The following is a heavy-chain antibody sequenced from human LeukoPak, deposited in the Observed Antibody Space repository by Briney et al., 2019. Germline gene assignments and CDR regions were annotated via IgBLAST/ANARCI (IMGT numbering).Heavy chain of an antibody. J-gene: IGHJ4*02. D-gene: IGHD5-18*01. CDR1: GFTFDDYA. CDR2: ISWNSGSI. CDR3: AKAPPAPDTAMVTPYFDY. V-gene: IGHV3-9*01. Sequence: GGSLRLSCAASGFTFDDYAMHWVRQAPGKGLEWVSGISWNSGSIGYADSVKGRFTISRDNAKNSLYLQMNSLRAEDTAVYYCAKAPPAPDTAMVTPYFDYWGQGTLVTVSS.